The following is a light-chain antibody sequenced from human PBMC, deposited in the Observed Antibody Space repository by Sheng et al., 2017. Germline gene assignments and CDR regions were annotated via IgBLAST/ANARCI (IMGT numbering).Light chain of an antibody. CDR1: SSDIGGYNY. CDR3: TSYTSSDTLV. V-gene: IGLV2-14*03. Sequence: QSALTQPASVSGSPGQSITISCTGTSSDIGGYNYVSWYQQHPGKAPKLLIYDVSERPSGVSNRFSGSKSGNTASLTISGLQAEDEADYSCTSYTSSDTLVFGGGTKLTVL. CDR2: DVS. J-gene: IGLJ3*02.